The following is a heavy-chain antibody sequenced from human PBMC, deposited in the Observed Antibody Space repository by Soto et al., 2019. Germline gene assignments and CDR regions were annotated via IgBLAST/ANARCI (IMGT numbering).Heavy chain of an antibody. D-gene: IGHD6-19*01. CDR3: AADLSSGWDYYFDY. V-gene: IGHV1-8*01. CDR2: MIVNSGNT. Sequence: GASVKVSCKASGYTFTSYDINWVRQATGQGLEWIGWMIVNSGNTNYAQKFQERVTITRDTSTSTAYMELSSLRSEDTAVYYCAADLSSGWDYYFDYWGQGTLVTVSS. CDR1: GYTFTSYD. J-gene: IGHJ4*02.